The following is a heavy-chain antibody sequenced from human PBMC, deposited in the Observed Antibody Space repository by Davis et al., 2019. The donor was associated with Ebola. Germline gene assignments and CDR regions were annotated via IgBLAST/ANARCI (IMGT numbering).Heavy chain of an antibody. CDR2: IYYSESS. V-gene: IGHV4-59*01. CDR3: ATSMGVYSSSLYHDAFDI. J-gene: IGHJ3*02. D-gene: IGHD6-13*01. CDR1: GGSISSYY. Sequence: SETLSLTCTVSGGSISSYYWSWIRQPPGKGLEWIGYIYYSESSNYNPSLKSRVTISVDTSKNHFSLKQSSVTAEDTAMYYCATSMGVYSSSLYHDAFDIWGQGTMVTVSS.